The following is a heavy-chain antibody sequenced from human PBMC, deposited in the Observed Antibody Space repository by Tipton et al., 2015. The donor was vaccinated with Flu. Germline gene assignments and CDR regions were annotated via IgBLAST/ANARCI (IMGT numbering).Heavy chain of an antibody. CDR1: GGSFSGYY. V-gene: IGHV4-34*01. Sequence: TLSLTCAVYGGSFSGYYWSWIRQPPGKGLEWIGEINHSGSTNYNPSLKSRVTISVDTSKNQFSLKLSSVTAADTAVYYCARGLYNSGGYQWRYFDFWGQGTLVTVSS. D-gene: IGHD3-10*01. J-gene: IGHJ4*02. CDR2: INHSGST. CDR3: ARGLYNSGGYQWRYFDF.